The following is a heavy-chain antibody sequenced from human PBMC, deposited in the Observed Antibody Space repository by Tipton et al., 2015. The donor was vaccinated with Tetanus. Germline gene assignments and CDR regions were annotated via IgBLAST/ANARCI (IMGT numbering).Heavy chain of an antibody. D-gene: IGHD3-16*02. CDR1: SGSISTYY. CDR3: ARAHYDSVGGSYRASSAGCFLDY. J-gene: IGHJ4*02. Sequence: TLSLTCTVSSGSISTYYWRWIRQPPGKGLEWVGYINYSGSTNYNPSLRSRVTRSVDTSTKHFSLKLSSVTSADTAVYYCARAHYDSVGGSYRASSAGCFLDYWGEGTLVIVSS. CDR2: INYSGST. V-gene: IGHV4-59*01.